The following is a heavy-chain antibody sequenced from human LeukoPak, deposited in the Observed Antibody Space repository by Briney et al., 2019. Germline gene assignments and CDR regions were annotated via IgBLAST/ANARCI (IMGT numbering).Heavy chain of an antibody. CDR3: ARDRALIRELWSASAFDY. CDR2: IIPILGIA. J-gene: IGHJ4*02. Sequence: SVKVSCKASGGTFSSYAISWVRQAPGQGLEWMGRIIPILGIANYAQKFQGRVTITADKSTSTAYMELSNLRSEDTAVYFCARDRALIRELWSASAFDYWGQGTLVTVSS. CDR1: GGTFSSYA. V-gene: IGHV1-69*04. D-gene: IGHD5-18*01.